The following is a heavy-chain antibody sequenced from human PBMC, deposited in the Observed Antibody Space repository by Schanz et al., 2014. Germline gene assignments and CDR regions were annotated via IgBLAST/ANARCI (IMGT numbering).Heavy chain of an antibody. D-gene: IGHD1-26*01. Sequence: RSLRLSCAASGFSFNTYGMHWVRQAPGKGPEWVAVIWYDGKTKYYADSVKGRFTISRDNSKNKVDLQMNSLSVEDTAIYSRARGLWIGIYHEGAFERWGEGTKVNGSS. CDR2: IWYDGKTK. CDR3: ARGLWIGIYHEGAFER. V-gene: IGHV3-33*01. J-gene: IGHJ3*02. CDR1: GFSFNTYG.